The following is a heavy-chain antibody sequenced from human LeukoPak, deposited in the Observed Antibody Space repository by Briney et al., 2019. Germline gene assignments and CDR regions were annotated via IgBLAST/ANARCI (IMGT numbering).Heavy chain of an antibody. D-gene: IGHD3-22*01. V-gene: IGHV4-39*07. CDR2: IYYTGST. Sequence: PSETLSLTCIVSGGSISSGSYFWGWIRQPPGKGLEWIGNIYYTGSTYYNPSLKSRVIISIDTSKNQFSLKLSSVTAADTAMYYCARDTHPGYHDSSGLDYWGQGTLVTVSS. J-gene: IGHJ4*02. CDR1: GGSISSGSYF. CDR3: ARDTHPGYHDSSGLDY.